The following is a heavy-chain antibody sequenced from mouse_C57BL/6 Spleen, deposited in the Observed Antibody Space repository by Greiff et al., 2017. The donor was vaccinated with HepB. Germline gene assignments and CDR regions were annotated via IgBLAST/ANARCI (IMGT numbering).Heavy chain of an antibody. CDR1: GYAFTNYL. J-gene: IGHJ4*01. V-gene: IGHV1-54*01. D-gene: IGHD3-2*02. CDR3: SSGYVLYYAMDY. Sequence: QVHVKQSGAELVRPGTSVKVSCKASGYAFTNYLIEWVKQRPGQGLEWIGVINPGSGGTNYNEKFKGKATLTADKSSSTAYMQLSSLTSEDSAVYVCSSGYVLYYAMDYWGQGTSVTVSS. CDR2: INPGSGGT.